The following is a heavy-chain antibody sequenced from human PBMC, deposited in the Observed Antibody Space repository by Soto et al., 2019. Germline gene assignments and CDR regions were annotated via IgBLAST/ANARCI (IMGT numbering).Heavy chain of an antibody. V-gene: IGHV4-4*02. J-gene: IGHJ6*02. Sequence: QVQLQESGPGLVKPSGTLSLTCAVSGGSISSSNWWSWVRQPPGKGLEWIGEIYHSGSRNYNPSLMSRVTISVDNSKNQFSRKLSSVTAADTAVYYCARDYGSGSYRYYGMDVWGQGTTVTVSS. D-gene: IGHD3-10*01. CDR1: GGSISSSNW. CDR2: IYHSGSR. CDR3: ARDYGSGSYRYYGMDV.